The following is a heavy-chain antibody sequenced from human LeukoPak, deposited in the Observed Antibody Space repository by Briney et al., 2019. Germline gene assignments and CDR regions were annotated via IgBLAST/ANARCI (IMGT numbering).Heavy chain of an antibody. CDR3: ARDGAYSYGYAYFDY. Sequence: SVKVSCKASGGTFSSYAISWVRQAPGQGLEWMGRIIPILGIANYAQKFQGRVTITADKSTSTAYMELSSLRSEDTAVYYCARDGAYSYGYAYFDYWGQGTLVTVSS. D-gene: IGHD5-18*01. V-gene: IGHV1-69*04. CDR2: IIPILGIA. CDR1: GGTFSSYA. J-gene: IGHJ4*02.